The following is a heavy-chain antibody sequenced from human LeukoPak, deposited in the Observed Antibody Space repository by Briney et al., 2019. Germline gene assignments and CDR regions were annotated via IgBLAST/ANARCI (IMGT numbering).Heavy chain of an antibody. V-gene: IGHV3-9*01. D-gene: IGHD3-9*01. CDR3: AKDMKVDILTGYFDY. Sequence: PGGSLRLSCAASGFTFDDYAMHWVRQAPGKGLEWVSGISWNSGSIGYADSVKGRFTTSRDNAKNSLYLQMNSLRAEDTALYYCAKDMKVDILTGYFDYWGQGTLVTVSS. J-gene: IGHJ4*02. CDR1: GFTFDDYA. CDR2: ISWNSGSI.